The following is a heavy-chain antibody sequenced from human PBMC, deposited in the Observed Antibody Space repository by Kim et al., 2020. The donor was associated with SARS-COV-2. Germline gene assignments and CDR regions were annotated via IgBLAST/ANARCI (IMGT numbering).Heavy chain of an antibody. D-gene: IGHD6-13*01. V-gene: IGHV3-49*04. CDR3: TRHGYSSSWWGYCFDY. CDR2: IRSKAYGGTT. Sequence: GGSLRLSRTASGFTFGDYAMSWVRQAPGKGLEWVGFIRSKAYGGTTEYAASVKGRFTISRDDSKSIAYLQMNSLKTEDTAVYYCTRHGYSSSWWGYCFDYSGHGTLVPVSS. J-gene: IGHJ4*01. CDR1: GFTFGDYA.